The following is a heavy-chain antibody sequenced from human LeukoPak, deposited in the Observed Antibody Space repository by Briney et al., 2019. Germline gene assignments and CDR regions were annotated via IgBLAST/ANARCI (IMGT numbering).Heavy chain of an antibody. CDR2: ISSSGTII. CDR3: ARGRMVRGVFISRSKSGYFDY. CDR1: GFTFSTYG. Sequence: GRSLRLSCAASGFTFSTYGMHWVRQAPGKGLEWVSYISSSGTIIYYADSVKGRFTISRDNAKNSLYLQMNNLRAEDTAVYYCARGRMVRGVFISRSKSGYFDYWGQGTLVSVSS. V-gene: IGHV3-48*03. D-gene: IGHD3-10*01. J-gene: IGHJ4*02.